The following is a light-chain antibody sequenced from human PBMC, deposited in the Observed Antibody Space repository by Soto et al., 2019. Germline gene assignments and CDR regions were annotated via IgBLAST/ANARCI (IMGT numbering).Light chain of an antibody. V-gene: IGKV2-30*01. Sequence: DVVMTQSPLSLPVTLGQPASISCRSSQSLVYSDGNTYLNWFQQRPRQSPRRLIYKVSNRDSGVPDRFSGSGSGTDFTLKISRVEAEDVGVYYCMQGTHWGLTFGGGTKVEIK. CDR3: MQGTHWGLT. J-gene: IGKJ4*01. CDR1: QSLVYSDGNTY. CDR2: KVS.